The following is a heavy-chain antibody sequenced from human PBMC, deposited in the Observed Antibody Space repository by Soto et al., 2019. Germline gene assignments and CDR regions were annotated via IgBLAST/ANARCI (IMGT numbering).Heavy chain of an antibody. V-gene: IGHV4-30-4*01. D-gene: IGHD3-3*01. J-gene: IGHJ5*02. CDR1: GGFVNSVNNY. Sequence: QVHLQESGPGLVKPSQTLSLTCTVSGGFVNSVNNYWSWIRQPPGKGLEWLGYIFYTGSTYYTPSLTSRITISIDTSETRFSLNLPTVTAATTAVYYCARGPCSSFGVADPPVREFDHWGQGTLVTVSS. CDR2: IFYTGST. CDR3: ARGPCSSFGVADPPVREFDH.